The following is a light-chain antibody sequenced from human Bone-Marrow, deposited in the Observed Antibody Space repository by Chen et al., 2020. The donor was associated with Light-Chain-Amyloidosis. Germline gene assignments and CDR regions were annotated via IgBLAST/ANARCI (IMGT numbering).Light chain of an antibody. V-gene: IGLV3-21*02. CDR3: QVWDRSSDRPV. J-gene: IGLJ3*02. Sequence: SYVLTQPSSVSVAPGQTATIACGGNNIGTTSVHWYQQTPGQAPLLVVYDDSDRPSGIPERVSGSNAGNKATLTISGVEAGDEADYYCQVWDRSSDRPVFGGGTKLTVL. CDR2: DDS. CDR1: NIGTTS.